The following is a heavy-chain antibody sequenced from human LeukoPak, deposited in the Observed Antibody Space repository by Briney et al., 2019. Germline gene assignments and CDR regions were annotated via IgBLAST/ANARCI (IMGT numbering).Heavy chain of an antibody. J-gene: IGHJ4*02. CDR3: ARSSSGYLLDY. D-gene: IGHD5-12*01. V-gene: IGHV4-38-2*01. Sequence: PSETLSLTCAVSGYSISHGYYWGWIRQHPGKALEWIGSIYHSGTTYYNPSLKSRVTISVDTSKNQFSLKLSSVTAADTAMYYCARSSSGYLLDYWGQGTLVTVSS. CDR1: GYSISHGYY. CDR2: IYHSGTT.